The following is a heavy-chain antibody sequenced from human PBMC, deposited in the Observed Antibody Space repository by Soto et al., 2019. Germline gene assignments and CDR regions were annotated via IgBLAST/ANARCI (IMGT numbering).Heavy chain of an antibody. Sequence: GGSLRLSCAASGFTFSSYGMHWVRQAPGKGLEWVAVISYDGSNKYYADSVKGRFTISRDNSKNTLYLQMNSLRAEDTAVYYCAKDIRVKVGARKSHAFDIWGQGTMVTVSS. CDR3: AKDIRVKVGARKSHAFDI. CDR1: GFTFSSYG. J-gene: IGHJ3*02. CDR2: ISYDGSNK. V-gene: IGHV3-30*18. D-gene: IGHD1-26*01.